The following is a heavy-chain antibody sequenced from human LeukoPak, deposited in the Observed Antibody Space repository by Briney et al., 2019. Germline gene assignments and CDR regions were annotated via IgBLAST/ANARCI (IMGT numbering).Heavy chain of an antibody. CDR3: VRSQGGYYYDSSGYYQGPLDY. Sequence: PGGSLRLSCAASGFTFSSYGMHWVRQAPGKGLEWVSSISSSSNYIHYGDSVKGRFTISRDNAKNSLYLQMNSLRAEDTAVYYCVRSQGGYYYDSSGYYQGPLDYWGQGTLVTVSS. V-gene: IGHV3-21*01. J-gene: IGHJ4*02. CDR2: ISSSSNYI. CDR1: GFTFSSYG. D-gene: IGHD3-22*01.